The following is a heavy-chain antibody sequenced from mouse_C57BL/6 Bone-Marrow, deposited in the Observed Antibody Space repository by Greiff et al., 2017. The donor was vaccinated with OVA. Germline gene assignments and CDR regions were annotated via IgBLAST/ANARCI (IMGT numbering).Heavy chain of an antibody. CDR2: IDPSDSYT. D-gene: IGHD1-1*01. V-gene: IGHV1-50*01. CDR3: ARRGYYYGSSHWYFDV. Sequence: QVQLKQPGAELVKPGASVKLSCKASGYTFTSYWMQWVKQRPGQGLEWIGEIDPSDSYTNYNQKFKGKATLTVDTSSSTAYMQLSSLTSEDSAVYYCARRGYYYGSSHWYFDVWGTGTTVTVSS. CDR1: GYTFTSYW. J-gene: IGHJ1*03.